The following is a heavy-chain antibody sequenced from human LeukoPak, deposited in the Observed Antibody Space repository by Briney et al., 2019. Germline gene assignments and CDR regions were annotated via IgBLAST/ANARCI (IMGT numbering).Heavy chain of an antibody. CDR2: IWYDGSNK. V-gene: IGHV3-33*01. CDR3: ARGKYYYDSSGYYYGDLLYYFDY. Sequence: PGGSLRLSCAAPGFTFSSYGMHWVRQAPGKGLEWVAVIWYDGSNKYYADSVKGRFTISRDNPKNTLYVQMNSLRAEDTAVYYCARGKYYYDSSGYYYGDLLYYFDYWGQGTLVTVSS. J-gene: IGHJ4*02. CDR1: GFTFSSYG. D-gene: IGHD3-22*01.